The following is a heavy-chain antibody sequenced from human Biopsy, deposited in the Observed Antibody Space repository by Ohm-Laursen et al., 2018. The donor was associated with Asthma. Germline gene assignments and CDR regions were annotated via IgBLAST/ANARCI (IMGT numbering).Heavy chain of an antibody. CDR1: GRHFGSYN. CDR2: ITFDGSTQ. Sequence: SLRLSCAASGRHFGSYNMHWARQAPGKGLEWVAVITFDGSTQHYGDSVKGRFTISRDNSKNMLFLQMNSLRPEDTAVYYCARDVVWFREVGGMDVWGQGTTVTVSS. CDR3: ARDVVWFREVGGMDV. D-gene: IGHD3-10*01. V-gene: IGHV3-30-3*01. J-gene: IGHJ6*02.